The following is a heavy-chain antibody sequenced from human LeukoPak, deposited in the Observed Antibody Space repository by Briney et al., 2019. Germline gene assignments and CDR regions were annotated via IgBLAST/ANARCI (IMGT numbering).Heavy chain of an antibody. D-gene: IGHD1-1*01. Sequence: GGSLRLSCAASEFTVSSNYMSWVRQAPGKGLEWVSVIYSGGYTYYADSVKGRFTISRDNSKNTLYLQMNSLRAEDTAVYYCATVGIPPNDYWGQGTLVTVSS. J-gene: IGHJ4*02. CDR1: EFTVSSNY. CDR2: IYSGGYT. CDR3: ATVGIPPNDY. V-gene: IGHV3-66*01.